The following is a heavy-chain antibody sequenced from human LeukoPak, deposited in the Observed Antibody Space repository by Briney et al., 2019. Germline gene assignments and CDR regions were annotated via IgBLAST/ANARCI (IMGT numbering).Heavy chain of an antibody. CDR3: ARVFGHGYSGYDYFDY. D-gene: IGHD5-12*01. J-gene: IGHJ4*02. CDR2: ISSSGSTI. Sequence: PGGSLRLSCAASGFTFSSYEMNWVRQAPGKGLEWVSYISSSGSTIYYADSVKGRFTISRDNAKNSLYLQMNSLRAEDTAVYYCARVFGHGYSGYDYFDYWGQGTLVTVSS. CDR1: GFTFSSYE. V-gene: IGHV3-48*03.